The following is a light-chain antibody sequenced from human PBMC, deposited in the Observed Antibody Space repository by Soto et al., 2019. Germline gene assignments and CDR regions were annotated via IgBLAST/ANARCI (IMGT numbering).Light chain of an antibody. CDR2: SNS. V-gene: IGLV1-44*01. CDR1: NSNIGSNT. CDR3: QSYDSSLSALDV. Sequence: QSVLIQPPSASGTPGQRVTISCSGSNSNIGSNTANWYQQLPGTAPKLLIHSNSQRPSGVPDRFSGSKSGTSASLAISGLQSEDEADYYCQSYDSSLSALDVFGTGTKLTVL. J-gene: IGLJ1*01.